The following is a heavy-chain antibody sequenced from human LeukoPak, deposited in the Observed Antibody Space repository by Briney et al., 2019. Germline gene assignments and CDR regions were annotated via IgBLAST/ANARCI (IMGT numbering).Heavy chain of an antibody. V-gene: IGHV1-18*01. D-gene: IGHD6-13*01. CDR3: AREEALGSSDY. CDR2: ISAYNGNT. J-gene: IGHJ4*02. CDR1: GYTFTSYG. Sequence: ASVKVSCKASGYTFTSYGISWVRQAPGQGLEWMGWISAYNGNTNYAQKLQGRVTMTTDASTSTAYMELRSPRSDDTAVYYCAREEALGSSDYWGQGTLVTVSS.